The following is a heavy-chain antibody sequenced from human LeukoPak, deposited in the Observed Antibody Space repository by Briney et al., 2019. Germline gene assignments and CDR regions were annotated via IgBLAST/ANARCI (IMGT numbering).Heavy chain of an antibody. D-gene: IGHD3-10*01. CDR1: GFSVTNAL. V-gene: IGHV3-66*02. CDR2: IYIDART. J-gene: IGHJ5*02. CDR3: VRDRAGTQSWVEFDL. Sequence: PGGSLRLSCTLSGFSVTNALIDGVRQAPGKGPEWVALIYIDARTVYADSVKGRFTISRDNSKNMVYLQMNSLRSEDSALYYCVRDRAGTQSWVEFDLWGQGTLVTVSS.